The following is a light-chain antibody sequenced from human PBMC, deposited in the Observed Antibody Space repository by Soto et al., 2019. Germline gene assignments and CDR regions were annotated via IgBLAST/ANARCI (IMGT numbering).Light chain of an antibody. J-gene: IGLJ2*01. CDR1: SSNIGAGYD. Sequence: QSVLTQPPSVSGAPGQRVTISCTGSSSNIGAGYDVHWYQQLPGTAPKLLIYGNSNRTSGVPDRFSGSKSGTSASLAITGLQAEDEADYYCQSYDSSLRVLFGGGTKLTVL. CDR3: QSYDSSLRVL. V-gene: IGLV1-40*01. CDR2: GNS.